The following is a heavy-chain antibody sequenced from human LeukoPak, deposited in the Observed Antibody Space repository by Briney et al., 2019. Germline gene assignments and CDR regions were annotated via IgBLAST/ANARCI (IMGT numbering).Heavy chain of an antibody. Sequence: GESLKISCKGSGYSFTTYWIGWVRQMPGKGLEWMGIMYPGDSQIRYNPSFQGQVTISVDKSISTAYLQWNSLKASDTATYYCARSYLFACDIWGQGTMVTVSS. CDR2: MYPGDSQI. CDR3: ARSYLFACDI. D-gene: IGHD2-2*01. V-gene: IGHV5-51*01. J-gene: IGHJ3*02. CDR1: GYSFTTYW.